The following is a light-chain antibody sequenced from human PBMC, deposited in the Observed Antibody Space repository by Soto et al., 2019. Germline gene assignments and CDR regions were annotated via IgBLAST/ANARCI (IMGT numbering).Light chain of an antibody. V-gene: IGKV1-5*01. Sequence: DIQMTQSPSTLSASVGDRVTITCRASQSITHWWAWYQQKPEKAPKLLVYDASSLETGVPFRFSGSGSGTEFSLTISSLEPDDFATYYCQQYNSYSPLTFGPGTKVDVK. CDR2: DAS. CDR1: QSITHW. J-gene: IGKJ3*01. CDR3: QQYNSYSPLT.